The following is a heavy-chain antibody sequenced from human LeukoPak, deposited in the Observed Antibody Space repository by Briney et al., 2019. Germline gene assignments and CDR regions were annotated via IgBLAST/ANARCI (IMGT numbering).Heavy chain of an antibody. D-gene: IGHD3-16*01. CDR1: GFTFSSYG. CDR2: ISYDGDNK. Sequence: GGSLRLSCAASGFTFSSYGIHWVRQAPGKGLEWVTVISYDGDNKYYADSVKGRFTISRDNPKNTVYLQMNSLGAEDTAVYYCARDAGGVVPTAPVDPWGQGTLVTVSS. V-gene: IGHV3-33*01. J-gene: IGHJ5*02. CDR3: ARDAGGVVPTAPVDP.